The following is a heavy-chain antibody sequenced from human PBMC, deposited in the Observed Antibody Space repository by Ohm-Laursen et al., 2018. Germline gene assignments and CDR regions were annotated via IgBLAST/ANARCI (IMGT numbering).Heavy chain of an antibody. CDR1: GFTFSSYW. J-gene: IGHJ5*02. Sequence: SLRLSCTASGFTFSSYWMHWVRQAPGKGLVWVSRINSDGSSTSYADSVKGRFTISRDNAKNSLYLQMNSLRAEDTAVYYCARVSRGTLQSPWGQGTLVTVSS. V-gene: IGHV3-74*01. CDR2: INSDGSST. D-gene: IGHD5-24*01. CDR3: ARVSRGTLQSP.